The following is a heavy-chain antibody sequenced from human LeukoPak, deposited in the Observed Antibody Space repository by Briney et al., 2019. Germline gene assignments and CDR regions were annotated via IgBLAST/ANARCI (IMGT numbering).Heavy chain of an antibody. D-gene: IGHD6-19*01. J-gene: IGHJ3*02. Sequence: GGSLRLSCAASGFTFSDHAMSWVRQAPAKGLEWVSSINGNGGGSYYIDSVKGRFTISRDNSRNTMYLQMNSLRAEDTAVYYCARALSSGWSHAFEIWGQGTMVTVSS. CDR1: GFTFSDHA. V-gene: IGHV3-23*01. CDR2: INGNGGGS. CDR3: ARALSSGWSHAFEI.